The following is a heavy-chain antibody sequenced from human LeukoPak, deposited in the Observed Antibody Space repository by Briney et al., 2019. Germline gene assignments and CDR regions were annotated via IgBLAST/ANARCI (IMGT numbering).Heavy chain of an antibody. J-gene: IGHJ3*02. CDR2: INHSGST. D-gene: IGHD3-22*01. CDR1: GGSFSGYY. CDR3: ARGPRFYYDSSGYYLEDAFDI. Sequence: SETLSLTCAVYGGSFSGYYWSWIRQPPGKGLEWIGEINHSGSTNYNPSLKSRVTISVDTSKNQFSLKLSSVTAADTAVYYCARGPRFYYDSSGYYLEDAFDIWGQGTMVTVSS. V-gene: IGHV4-34*01.